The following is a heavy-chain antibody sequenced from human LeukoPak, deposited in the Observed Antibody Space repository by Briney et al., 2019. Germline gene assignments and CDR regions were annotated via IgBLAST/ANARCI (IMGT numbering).Heavy chain of an antibody. CDR2: INSDGSST. V-gene: IGHV3-74*01. CDR1: GFTFSSYW. Sequence: GGSLRLSCAASGFTFSSYWMHWVRQAPGKGLVWVSRINSDGSSTSYADSVKGRFTISRDNAKNTLYLQMNSLRAEDTAVYHCARKSLGIAAAGTFFGSWGQGTLVTVSS. J-gene: IGHJ5*02. D-gene: IGHD6-13*01. CDR3: ARKSLGIAAAGTFFGS.